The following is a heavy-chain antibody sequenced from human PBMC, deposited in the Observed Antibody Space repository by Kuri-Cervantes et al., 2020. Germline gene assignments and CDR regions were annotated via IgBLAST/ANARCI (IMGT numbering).Heavy chain of an antibody. J-gene: IGHJ3*02. CDR2: FDPEDGET. CDR3: ARDATGFGITMVREPGGGDAFDI. D-gene: IGHD3-10*01. CDR1: GYTFTSYA. V-gene: IGHV1-24*01. Sequence: ASVKVSCKASGYTFTSYAMHWVRQAPGKGLEWMGGFDPEDGETIYAQKFQGRVTMTEDTSTDTAYMELSSLRSEDTAVYYCARDATGFGITMVREPGGGDAFDIWGQGTMVTVSS.